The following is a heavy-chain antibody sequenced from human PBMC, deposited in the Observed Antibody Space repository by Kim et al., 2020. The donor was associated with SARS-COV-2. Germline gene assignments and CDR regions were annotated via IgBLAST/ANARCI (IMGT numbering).Heavy chain of an antibody. V-gene: IGHV3-72*01. J-gene: IGHJ4*02. CDR3: VRLSKRIATGDN. CDR2: T. Sequence: TEYAASVKGRFIISSDDSRDSLYLQMNSLKPEDTAVYFCVRLSKRIATGDNWGQGTLVTVSS.